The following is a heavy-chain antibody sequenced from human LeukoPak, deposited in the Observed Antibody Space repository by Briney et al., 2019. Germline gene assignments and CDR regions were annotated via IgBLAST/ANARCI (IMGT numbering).Heavy chain of an antibody. CDR1: GGSLSSYY. D-gene: IGHD3-22*01. CDR2: IYTSGST. CDR3: ARSNYDSSGYIFDY. V-gene: IGHV4-4*07. Sequence: SETLSLTCTVAGGSLSSYYWSWIRQPAGKGLEWIGRIYTSGSTNYNPSLKSRVTMSVDTSTNQFSLKLSSVTAADTAVYYCARSNYDSSGYIFDYWGQGTLVTVSS. J-gene: IGHJ4*02.